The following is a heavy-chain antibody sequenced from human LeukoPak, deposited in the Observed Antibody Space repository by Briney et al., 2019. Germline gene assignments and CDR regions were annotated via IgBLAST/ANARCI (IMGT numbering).Heavy chain of an antibody. J-gene: IGHJ4*02. V-gene: IGHV4-61*02. CDR2: ISTSGST. D-gene: IGHD5-12*01. CDR1: GGSINSGSYY. Sequence: SQTLSLTCTVSGGSINSGSYYWSWIRQPAGKGLEWIGRISTSGSTNYNPSLKSRVTMSVDTSKNQFSLMLSSVTAADTAVYYCTRDSSGYDWFYDYWGQGTLVTVSS. CDR3: TRDSSGYDWFYDY.